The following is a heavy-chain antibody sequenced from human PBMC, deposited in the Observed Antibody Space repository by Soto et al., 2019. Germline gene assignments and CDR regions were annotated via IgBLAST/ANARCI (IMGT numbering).Heavy chain of an antibody. J-gene: IGHJ6*02. V-gene: IGHV3-21*01. CDR1: GFSFTDYN. CDR2: IGGSRRFI. CDR3: ARGARGIILEPLTNFYGLDV. D-gene: IGHD3-3*01. Sequence: EVKLVESGGGLVKPGGSLRVSCAASGFSFTDYNMNWVRQAPGKGLEWVSSIGGSRRFIYYAGSVKGRFTISRDNAKNSLFLQMNSLRAEDTAVYFCARGARGIILEPLTNFYGLDVWGQGTTVTVSS.